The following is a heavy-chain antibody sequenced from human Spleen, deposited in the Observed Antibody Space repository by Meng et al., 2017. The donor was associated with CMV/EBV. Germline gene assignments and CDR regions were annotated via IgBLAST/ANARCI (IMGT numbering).Heavy chain of an antibody. Sequence: GGSLRLSCAASGFPFSSYAMSWVRQAPGKGLEWVSAISGSGGSTYYADSVKGRFTISRDNSKKTLYLQMNSLRAEDTAVYYCARDRYYDFWSGYYITPLTHRYYYYYGMDVWGQGTTVTVSS. D-gene: IGHD3-3*01. V-gene: IGHV3-23*01. J-gene: IGHJ6*02. CDR2: ISGSGGST. CDR1: GFPFSSYA. CDR3: ARDRYYDFWSGYYITPLTHRYYYYYGMDV.